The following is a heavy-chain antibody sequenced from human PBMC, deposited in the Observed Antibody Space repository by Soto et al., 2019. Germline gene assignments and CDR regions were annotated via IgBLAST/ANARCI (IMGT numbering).Heavy chain of an antibody. V-gene: IGHV4-59*01. Sequence: PSETLSLTCTVSGGSISGYYWSWIRQSPGKGLEWIGYIHYSGSTNYNPSLKSRATISVDTSKNQLSLKLSSVTAADTAVYYCARGSAAGTKSPFDYWGQGTLVTVSS. CDR1: GGSISGYY. CDR3: ARGSAAGTKSPFDY. J-gene: IGHJ4*02. CDR2: IHYSGST. D-gene: IGHD6-13*01.